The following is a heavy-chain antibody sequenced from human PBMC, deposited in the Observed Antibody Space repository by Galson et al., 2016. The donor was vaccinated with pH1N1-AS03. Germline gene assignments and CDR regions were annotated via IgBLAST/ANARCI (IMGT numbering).Heavy chain of an antibody. CDR1: GFTFGDYA. CDR3: AKGQHGYGGSGSIDR. V-gene: IGHV3-9*01. CDR2: INWNSGHI. D-gene: IGHD3-10*01. Sequence: SLRLSCAASGFTFGDYAMHWVRQVPGKGLDWVSHINWNSGHIDYADSVKGRFTLSRDNARSFLYLQMKSLGTEDTGLYFCAKGQHGYGGSGSIDRWGQGTIVIVSS. J-gene: IGHJ3*02.